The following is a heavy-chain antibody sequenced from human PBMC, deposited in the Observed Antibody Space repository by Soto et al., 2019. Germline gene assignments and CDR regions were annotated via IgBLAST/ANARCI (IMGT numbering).Heavy chain of an antibody. V-gene: IGHV3-23*01. D-gene: IGHD3-22*01. J-gene: IGHJ4*02. CDR2: ISGSGGST. Sequence: SLRLSCAASGFTFSSYAMSWVRQAPGKGLEWVSAISGSGGSTYYADSVKGRFTISRDNSKNTLYLQMNSLRAEVAAVYHLAKVKGPESDYYFDYWGQGTLVTVSS. CDR1: GFTFSSYA. CDR3: AKVKGPESDYYFDY.